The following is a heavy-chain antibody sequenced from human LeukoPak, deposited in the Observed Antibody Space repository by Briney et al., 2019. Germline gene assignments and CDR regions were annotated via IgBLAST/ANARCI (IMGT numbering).Heavy chain of an antibody. D-gene: IGHD3-22*01. V-gene: IGHV3-7*01. CDR3: SRDASYYDSSGYYDAFDI. CDR2: IKRDGSEK. J-gene: IGHJ3*02. CDR1: GFTFSRYW. Sequence: GGSLRLSCTASGFTFSRYWMSWVRQAPGKGLEWVANIKRDGSEKYYVDSVKGRFTIPRDNAKNSLFLQMNGLRVEDTAVYYCSRDASYYDSSGYYDAFDIWGQGTMVTVSS.